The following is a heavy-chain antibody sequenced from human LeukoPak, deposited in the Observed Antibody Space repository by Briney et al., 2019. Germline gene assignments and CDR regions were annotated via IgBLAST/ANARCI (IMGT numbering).Heavy chain of an antibody. J-gene: IGHJ6*02. CDR2: IGANVGST. V-gene: IGHV3-23*01. Sequence: PGGSLRLSCVASGFTFSTFAMFWLRQAPGKGREGVSAIGANVGSTSYADSVRGRFTIPRDNSRNTLYLQMSSLRTDDTATYYCTKSTDYWYYGMDVWGQGTTVTVSS. CDR3: TKSTDYWYYGMDV. CDR1: GFTFSTFA. D-gene: IGHD2-8*02.